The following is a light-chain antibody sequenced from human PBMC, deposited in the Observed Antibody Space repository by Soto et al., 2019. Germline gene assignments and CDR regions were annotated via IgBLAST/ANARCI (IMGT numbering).Light chain of an antibody. CDR3: SSYSRNNTLV. CDR2: EVR. Sequence: QSVLTQPASMSGSPGQSITISCTGTSSDVGAYNFVSWFQQHPGKAPKLMIYEVRDRPSGVSSRFSGSKSGNTASLSISGLQAEDEADYFCSSYSRNNTLVFGGGTKVTVL. CDR1: SSDVGAYNF. V-gene: IGLV2-14*01. J-gene: IGLJ3*02.